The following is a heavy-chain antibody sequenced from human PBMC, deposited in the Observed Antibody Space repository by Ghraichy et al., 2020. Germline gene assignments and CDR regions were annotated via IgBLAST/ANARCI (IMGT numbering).Heavy chain of an antibody. J-gene: IGHJ6*04. CDR1: GGSFSGYY. CDR3: ARERRHTSGPDV. CDR2: INHSGST. Sequence: SQTLSLTCVIYGGSFSGYYWNWIRQSPGKGLEWIGEINHSGSTNYNPSLKSRVSISVDTSKNQFSLKLSAVTAADTAVYYCARERRHTSGPDVWGKGTTVTVSS. D-gene: IGHD6-19*01. V-gene: IGHV4-34*01.